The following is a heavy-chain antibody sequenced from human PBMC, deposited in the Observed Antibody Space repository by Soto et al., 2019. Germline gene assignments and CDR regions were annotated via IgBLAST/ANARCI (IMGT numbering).Heavy chain of an antibody. CDR3: AGVVWFRGMDV. CDR1: GDSVSSSSAG. D-gene: IGHD3-16*01. J-gene: IGHJ6*02. CDR2: TYYRSKWIH. Sequence: SQTLSLTCDISGDSVSSSSAGWNCIIQSPSRGLEWLGRTYYRSKWIHEYTVSMESRITINPDTSKNQFSLHIYSVTPEDTAVYYCAGVVWFRGMDVWGQGTPVTVSS. V-gene: IGHV6-1*01.